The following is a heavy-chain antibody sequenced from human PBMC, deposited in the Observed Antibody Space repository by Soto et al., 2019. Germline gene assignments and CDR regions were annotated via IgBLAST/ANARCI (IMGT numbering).Heavy chain of an antibody. CDR1: GFTFSSYS. CDR3: ARRATGLISYYYMDV. D-gene: IGHD5-12*01. J-gene: IGHJ6*03. CDR2: ISSSSSYI. V-gene: IGHV3-21*01. Sequence: EVQLVESGGGLVKPGGSLRLSCAASGFTFSSYSMNWVRQAPGKGLEWVSSISSSSSYIYYADSVKGRFTISRDNAKNSLYLQMNSLRAEDTAVYYCARRATGLISYYYMDVWGKGTTVTVSS.